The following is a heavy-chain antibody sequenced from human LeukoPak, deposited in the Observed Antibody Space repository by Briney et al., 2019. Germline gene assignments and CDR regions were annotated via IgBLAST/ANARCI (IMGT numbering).Heavy chain of an antibody. V-gene: IGHV5-51*01. CDR3: ARAYDFWGRHLDY. CDR2: IYPGDSDT. J-gene: IGHJ4*02. D-gene: IGHD3-3*01. Sequence: GESLQISCKGSGSGFTSYWIGWVRRMRGKALEWMGIIYPGDSDTRYSPSFQGQVTISANKSISTAYLQWSSLKASDTAMYYCARAYDFWGRHLDYWGQGTLVTVSS. CDR1: GSGFTSYW.